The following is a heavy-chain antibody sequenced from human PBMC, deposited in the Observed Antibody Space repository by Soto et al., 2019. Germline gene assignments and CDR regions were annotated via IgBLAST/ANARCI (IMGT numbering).Heavy chain of an antibody. Sequence: SETLSLTCPLSGSSISSLYWSWIRPPPGKGLKRIRYIYYSRSTNYNPSNKSRFTKSVDTSKNQFSLQVNSVTAADTAVYYCSRDGGVYCSSPSCYPSWFDPWGQGTLVTVSS. CDR3: SRDGGVYCSSPSCYPSWFDP. V-gene: IGHV4-59*01. CDR2: IYYSRST. CDR1: GSSISSLY. D-gene: IGHD2-2*01. J-gene: IGHJ5*02.